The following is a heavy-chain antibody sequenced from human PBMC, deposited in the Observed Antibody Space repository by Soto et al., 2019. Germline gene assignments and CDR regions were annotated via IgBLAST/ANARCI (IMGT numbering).Heavy chain of an antibody. CDR2: IYYSGST. D-gene: IGHD6-13*01. V-gene: IGHV4-39*01. CDR1: GGSISSSSYY. CDR3: GICSSWYVDAFDI. Sequence: QLQLQESGPGLVKPSETLSLTCTVSGGSISSSSYYWGWIRQPPGKGLEWIGSIYYSGSTDYNPSLKSRVTISVDTSKNQFSLKLSSVTAADTAVYYCGICSSWYVDAFDIWGQGTMVTVSS. J-gene: IGHJ3*02.